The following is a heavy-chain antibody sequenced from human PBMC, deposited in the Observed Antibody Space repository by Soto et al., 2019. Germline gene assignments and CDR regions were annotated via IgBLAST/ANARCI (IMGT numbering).Heavy chain of an antibody. D-gene: IGHD3-3*01. V-gene: IGHV4-4*07. CDR2: IYTSGSA. CDR1: GGSLSSYY. CDR3: ARGSTYFYFCCADSETIYFYY. Sequence: SETLSLACTVSGGSLSSYYWCWIRQPAGKGLEWIGRIYTSGSANYNPSLKSRVTMSVDTSKNQFSLKLSSVTAADTAVYYCARGSTYFYFCCADSETIYFYYRGHGTLVTVS. J-gene: IGHJ4*01.